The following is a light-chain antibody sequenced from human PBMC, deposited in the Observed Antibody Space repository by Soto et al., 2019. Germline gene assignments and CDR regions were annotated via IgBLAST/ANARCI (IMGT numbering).Light chain of an antibody. CDR2: AAS. Sequence: ENVLTQSPGTLSLSPGERATLTCRARQSVTSSFLAWYQQKPGQAPRLLIYAASIRGTGVPDRFSGSGSGTDFTLTISSLEPEDFAVYYCQQYVASPYTFGQGTQLEIK. CDR1: QSVTSSF. J-gene: IGKJ2*01. CDR3: QQYVASPYT. V-gene: IGKV3-20*01.